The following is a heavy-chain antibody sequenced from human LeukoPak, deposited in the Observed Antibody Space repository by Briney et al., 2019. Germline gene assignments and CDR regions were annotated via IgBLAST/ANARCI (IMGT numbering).Heavy chain of an antibody. J-gene: IGHJ4*02. Sequence: GGSLRLSCAASGFAFSSYAMHWVRQAPGKGLEWLAVISNDGTIQYYADSVKGRFTISRDNSRNIMNLQTDSLRPEDTALYYCARAMVRGVIPYWGQGTLVAVSS. CDR1: GFAFSSYA. CDR2: ISNDGTIQ. V-gene: IGHV3-30*04. CDR3: ARAMVRGVIPY. D-gene: IGHD3-10*01.